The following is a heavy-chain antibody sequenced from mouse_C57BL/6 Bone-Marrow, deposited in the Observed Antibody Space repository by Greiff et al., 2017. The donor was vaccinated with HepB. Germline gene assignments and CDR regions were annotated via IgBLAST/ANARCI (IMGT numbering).Heavy chain of an antibody. V-gene: IGHV5-17*01. D-gene: IGHD2-1*01. CDR1: GFTFSDYG. Sequence: EVNVVESGGGLVKPGGSLKLSCAASGFTFSDYGMHWVRQAPEKGLEWVAYISSGSSTIYYADTVKGRFTISRDNAKNTLFLQMTSLRSEDTAMYYCARNLLLIYAMDYWGQGTSVTVSS. J-gene: IGHJ4*01. CDR3: ARNLLLIYAMDY. CDR2: ISSGSSTI.